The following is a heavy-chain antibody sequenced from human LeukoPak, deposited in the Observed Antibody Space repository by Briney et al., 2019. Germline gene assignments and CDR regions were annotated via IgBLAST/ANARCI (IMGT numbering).Heavy chain of an antibody. V-gene: IGHV4-34*01. CDR1: GGSFSGYY. CDR2: INHSGST. CDR3: ARGLAGTLSTVTNFDY. D-gene: IGHD4-17*01. Sequence: SETLSLTCAVYGGSFSGYYWSWIRQPPGKGLEWIGEINHSGSTNYNPSLKSRVTISVDTSKNQFSLKLSSVTAADTAVYYCARGLAGTLSTVTNFDYWGQGTLVTVSS. J-gene: IGHJ4*02.